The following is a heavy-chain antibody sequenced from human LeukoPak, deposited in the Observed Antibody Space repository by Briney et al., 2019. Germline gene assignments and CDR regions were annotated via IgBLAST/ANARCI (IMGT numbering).Heavy chain of an antibody. Sequence: PSETLSLTCSVSGDSLSSSHTYYWGWIRQPPGKGLEWIGSSYFRGSTYSSPSLRSRVVISVDTSKNQFSLKLSSVTAADTAVYYCAAVDTAMVNYWGQGTLVTVSS. J-gene: IGHJ4*02. D-gene: IGHD5-18*01. CDR3: AAVDTAMVNY. CDR1: GDSLSSSHTYY. V-gene: IGHV4-39*01. CDR2: SYFRGST.